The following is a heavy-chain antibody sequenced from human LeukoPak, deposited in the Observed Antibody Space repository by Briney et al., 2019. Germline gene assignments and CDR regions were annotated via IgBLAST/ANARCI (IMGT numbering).Heavy chain of an antibody. Sequence: PSETLSLTCTVSGGSISSSSYYWGWIRQPPGKGLEWLGSIYYSGSTYYNPSLKSRVTISRDTSKNQFSLKLTSVTTADTAVYYCARAGGVKTAALDLDYWGQGTLVTVSS. CDR1: GGSISSSSYY. D-gene: IGHD6-25*01. CDR3: ARAGGVKTAALDLDY. J-gene: IGHJ4*02. CDR2: IYYSGST. V-gene: IGHV4-39*07.